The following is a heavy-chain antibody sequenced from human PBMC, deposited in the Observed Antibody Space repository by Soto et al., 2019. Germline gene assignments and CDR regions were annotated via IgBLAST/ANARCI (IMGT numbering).Heavy chain of an antibody. CDR2: MNPKTGNT. V-gene: IGHV1-8*01. CDR3: ARLSDDSSSSNFYYYYMDV. D-gene: IGHD6-6*01. J-gene: IGHJ6*03. Sequence: QVPLVQSGAQVKKPGASMKVSCKASGYTFTRYDISWVRQATGQGLEWMGWMNPKTGNTGYAEKFQGRVTMTRNTSISTAYMELSNLRSEDTAVFYCARLSDDSSSSNFYYYYMDVWGKGTTVTVSS. CDR1: GYTFTRYD.